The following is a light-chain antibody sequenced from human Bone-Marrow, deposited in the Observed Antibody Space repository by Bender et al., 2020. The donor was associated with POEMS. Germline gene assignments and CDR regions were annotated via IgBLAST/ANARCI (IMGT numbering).Light chain of an antibody. V-gene: IGLV3-1*01. J-gene: IGLJ2*01. CDR1: ELGEKF. Sequence: SYVLTQPPAVSVSPGQTASITCSGEELGEKFVCWYQQKPGQSPVLVIYKDDRRPAGIAERLSGSKSGDTATLTISGTQAIDEADYYCQAWDSSTHVVFGGGTKLTVL. CDR3: QAWDSSTHVV. CDR2: KDD.